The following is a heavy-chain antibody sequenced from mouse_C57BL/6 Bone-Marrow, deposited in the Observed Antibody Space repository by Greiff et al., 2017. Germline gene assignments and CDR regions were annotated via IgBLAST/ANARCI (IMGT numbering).Heavy chain of an antibody. V-gene: IGHV5-12*01. CDR1: GFTFSDYY. CDR3: ARPWYFDV. J-gene: IGHJ1*03. Sequence: VMLVESGEGLVQPGGSLKLSCAASGFTFSDYYMYWVRQTPEKRLEWVAYISNGGGSTYYPDTVKGRFTISRDNAKNTLYLQMSRLKSEDTAMYYCARPWYFDVWGTGTTVTVSS. CDR2: ISNGGGST.